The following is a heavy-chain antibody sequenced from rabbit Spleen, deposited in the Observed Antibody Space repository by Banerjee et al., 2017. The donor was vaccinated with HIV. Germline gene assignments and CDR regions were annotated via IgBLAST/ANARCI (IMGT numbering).Heavy chain of an antibody. Sequence: QSLEESGGDLVKPGVSLTLTCTASGVSFSSSSYMCWVRQAPGKGLEWIACIDTGSSGFTYFATWAQGRFTCSKTSSTTVTLQMTRLTAADTATYFCARDTSSSFSSYGMDLWGPGTLVTVS. CDR2: IDTGSSGFT. CDR1: GVSFSSSSY. D-gene: IGHD1-1*01. CDR3: ARDTSSSFSSYGMDL. J-gene: IGHJ6*01. V-gene: IGHV1S40*01.